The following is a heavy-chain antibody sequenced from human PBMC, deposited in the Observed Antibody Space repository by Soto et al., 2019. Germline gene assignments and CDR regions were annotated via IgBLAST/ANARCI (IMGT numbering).Heavy chain of an antibody. CDR2: IYYSGST. CDR1: GGSISSYY. V-gene: IGHV4-59*01. CDR3: ARDHTYYDFWSGLNYYGMDV. D-gene: IGHD3-3*01. Sequence: LSLTCTVSGGSISSYYWSWIRQPPGKGLEWIGYIYYSGSTNYNPSLKSRVTISVDTSKNQFSLKLSSVTAADTAVYYCARDHTYYDFWSGLNYYGMDVWGQGTTVTVSS. J-gene: IGHJ6*02.